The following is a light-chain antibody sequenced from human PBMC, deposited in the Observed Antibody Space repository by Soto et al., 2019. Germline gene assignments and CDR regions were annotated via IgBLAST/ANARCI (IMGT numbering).Light chain of an antibody. CDR1: QSVSSS. J-gene: IGKJ1*01. V-gene: IGKV3-15*01. CDR2: GAS. Sequence: EIVMTQSPATLSVSPGERATLSCRASQSVSSSLAWYQQKPGQAPRLLIYGASTRATGIPARFSGSASGTELTLTISSLQSEDFAVYYCQQYGNSTPTFGQGTKVDIX. CDR3: QQYGNSTPT.